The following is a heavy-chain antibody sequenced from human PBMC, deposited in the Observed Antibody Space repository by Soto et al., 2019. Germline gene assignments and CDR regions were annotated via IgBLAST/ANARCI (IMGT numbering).Heavy chain of an antibody. CDR1: VGPFSGGGYY. J-gene: IGHJ5*02. V-gene: IGHV4-31*03. Sequence: QVQLQESGQDRVKPPRTLPLPCPFSVGPFSGGGYYWNGIRQPPGKGLEWIGYIFYSGSTYYNPSLKSRVSISVDTSKNHFSLKLTSVTAADTAVYYCARSVFPWGRGTLVTVSS. CDR2: IFYSGST. CDR3: ARSVFP.